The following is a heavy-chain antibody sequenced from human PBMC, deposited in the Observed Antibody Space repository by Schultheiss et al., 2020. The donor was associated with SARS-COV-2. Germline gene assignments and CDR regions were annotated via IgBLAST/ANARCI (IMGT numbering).Heavy chain of an antibody. J-gene: IGHJ4*02. D-gene: IGHD5-18*01. Sequence: SETLSLTCTVSGGSISSYYWSWIRQPAGKGLEWIGYIYYSGSTNYNPSLKSRVTTSVDTSKNQFSLKLSSVTAADTAVYYCARDPGIQLWDYFDYWGQGTLVTVSS. CDR2: IYYSGST. V-gene: IGHV4-59*12. CDR3: ARDPGIQLWDYFDY. CDR1: GGSISSYY.